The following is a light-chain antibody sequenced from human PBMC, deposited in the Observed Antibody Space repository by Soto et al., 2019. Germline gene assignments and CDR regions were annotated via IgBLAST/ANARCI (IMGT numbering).Light chain of an antibody. CDR3: QSYDSSLSAL. CDR2: GNS. J-gene: IGLJ3*02. Sequence: QPVLTQPPSVSGAPGQRVTISCTGSSSNIGAGYDVHWYQQLPGTAPKLLIYGNSNRPSGVPDRFSGSKSGTSASLAITGLQAEDEADYYCQSYDSSLSALFGGGPKVTVL. V-gene: IGLV1-40*01. CDR1: SSNIGAGYD.